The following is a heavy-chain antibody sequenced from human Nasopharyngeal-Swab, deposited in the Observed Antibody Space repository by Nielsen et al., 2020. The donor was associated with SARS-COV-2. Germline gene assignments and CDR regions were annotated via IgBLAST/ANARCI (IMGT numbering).Heavy chain of an antibody. CDR3: ARGALLGYCSSTDCYHYMDV. V-gene: IGHV1-69*04. J-gene: IGHJ6*03. CDR2: IIPILGIP. CDR1: GGTVSSYA. Sequence: SVKVSCKASGGTVSSYAISWVRQAPGQGLEWMGRIIPILGIPNYAQKFQGRVTITADKSTSTAYMELSSLRSEDTAVYYCARGALLGYCSSTDCYHYMDVWGRGTTVTVSS. D-gene: IGHD2-2*01.